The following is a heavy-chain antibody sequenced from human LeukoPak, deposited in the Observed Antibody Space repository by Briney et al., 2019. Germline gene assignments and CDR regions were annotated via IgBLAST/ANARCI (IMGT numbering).Heavy chain of an antibody. J-gene: IGHJ4*02. CDR1: GYTVTTYY. CDR3: ARGNPVDS. CDR2: MNPSGGTT. V-gene: IGHV1-46*01. Sequence: ASVKVSCKASGYTVTTYYMHWVRQAPGQGLEWMGIMNPSGGTTSYAQKFQGRVTMTSDTSTSTVYVELTSLRSEDTAVYYCARGNPVDSWGQGTLVIVSS.